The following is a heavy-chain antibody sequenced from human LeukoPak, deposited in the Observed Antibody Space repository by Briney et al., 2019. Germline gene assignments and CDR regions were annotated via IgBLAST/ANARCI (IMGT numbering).Heavy chain of an antibody. D-gene: IGHD4-23*01. J-gene: IGHJ3*02. CDR1: GGPFSGYY. CDR3: ARRGGNPLGAFDI. Sequence: SETLSLTCAVYGGPFSGYYWSWIQQPPGKGLEWIGYVYYSGRTNYNPSLESRVTISVDTSKNQFSLKLTSVTAADTAMYYCARRGGNPLGAFDIWGQGTMVTVSS. V-gene: IGHV4-59*01. CDR2: VYYSGRT.